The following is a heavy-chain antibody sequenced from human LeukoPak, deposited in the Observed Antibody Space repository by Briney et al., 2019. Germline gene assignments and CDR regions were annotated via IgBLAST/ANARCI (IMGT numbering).Heavy chain of an antibody. CDR2: IKDDGSEK. D-gene: IGHD3-3*01. Sequence: GGSLRLSCAGSGFTFSSHWMNWVRQAPGKGLEWVASIKDDGSEKHFLDSVNGRFAISRDNAKNSLYLQMSSLRAKDTAVYYCARRGITISGVLVYHYSGLDVWGQGTTVTVSS. V-gene: IGHV3-7*02. CDR1: GFTFSSHW. CDR3: ARRGITISGVLVYHYSGLDV. J-gene: IGHJ6*02.